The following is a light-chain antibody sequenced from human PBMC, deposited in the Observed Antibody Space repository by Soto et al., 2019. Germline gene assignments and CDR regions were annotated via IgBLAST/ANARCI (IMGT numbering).Light chain of an antibody. CDR3: QTWDTGARVV. J-gene: IGLJ2*01. CDR1: SGHSSYA. CDR2: LSSDGSH. Sequence: QPVLTQSPSASASLGASVKLTCTLSSGHSSYAIAWHQQQPEKGPRYLMKLSSDGSHSKGDGIPDRFSGSSSGAERYLTISSLRSEDEADYYCQTWDTGARVVFGGGTKVTVL. V-gene: IGLV4-69*01.